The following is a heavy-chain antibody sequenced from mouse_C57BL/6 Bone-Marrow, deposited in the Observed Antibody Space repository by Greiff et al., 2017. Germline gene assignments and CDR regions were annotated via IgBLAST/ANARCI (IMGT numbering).Heavy chain of an antibody. V-gene: IGHV2-3*01. CDR1: GFSLTSYG. CDR2: IWGDGST. J-gene: IGHJ1*03. CDR3: AKPGGSSYRWYFDV. Sequence: VKLMESGPGLVAPSQSLSITCTVSGFSLTSYGVSWVRQPPGKGLEWLGVIWGDGSTNYHSALISRLSFSKDNSKSQVFLKLNSLQTDDTATYYCAKPGGSSYRWYFDVWGTGTTVTVSS. D-gene: IGHD1-1*01.